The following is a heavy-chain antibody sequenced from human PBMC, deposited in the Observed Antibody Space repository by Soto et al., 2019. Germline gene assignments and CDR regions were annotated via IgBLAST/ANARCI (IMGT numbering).Heavy chain of an antibody. J-gene: IGHJ6*02. D-gene: IGHD1-26*01. Sequence: QVQLVQSGAEVKKPGSSVKVSCKASGGTFSSYAISWVRQAPGQGLEWMGGIIPIFGTADYAQKFQGRVTIPADELPSTASMELSSLRSEDTAVYYCASHSGSSPEGRYYYGRDLWGQRTTVTVSS. CDR1: GGTFSSYA. CDR2: IIPIFGTA. V-gene: IGHV1-69*12. CDR3: ASHSGSSPEGRYYYGRDL.